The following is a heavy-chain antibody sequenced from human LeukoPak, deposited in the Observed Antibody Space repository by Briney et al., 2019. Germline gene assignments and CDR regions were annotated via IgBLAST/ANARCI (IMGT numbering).Heavy chain of an antibody. D-gene: IGHD6-25*01. J-gene: IGHJ4*02. CDR3: ARHGSRYFDY. CDR2: IYHCGST. Sequence: SETLSLTCAVSGYSISSGYYWGWIGQPPGKGLERIGRIYHCGSTIYNASLKSRVNISVDTSKTQFSLKLCSVNAAHTAVYYCARHGSRYFDYWGQGTLVTVSS. V-gene: IGHV4-38-2*01. CDR1: GYSISSGYY.